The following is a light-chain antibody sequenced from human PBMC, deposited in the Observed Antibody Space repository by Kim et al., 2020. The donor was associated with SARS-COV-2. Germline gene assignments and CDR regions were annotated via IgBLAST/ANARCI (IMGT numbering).Light chain of an antibody. CDR2: HDS. J-gene: IGLJ1*01. CDR3: QVRDSRSDHYV. V-gene: IGLV3-21*04. CDR1: NIGSES. Sequence: SYELTQPPSVSVAPGKTATMTCEGNNIGSESVHWYQQKPGQAPLLVIYHDSDRPSGIPERFSGSSSENTATLTISRVEAGDEADYYCQVRDSRSDHYVFGTGTKVTVL.